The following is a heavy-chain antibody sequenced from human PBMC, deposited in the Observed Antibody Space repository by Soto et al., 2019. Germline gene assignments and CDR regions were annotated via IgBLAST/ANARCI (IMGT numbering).Heavy chain of an antibody. Sequence: QVQLVQSGAEVKKPGASVKVSCKASGYTFTSYGISWVRQAPGQGLEWMGWISVYNGNTNYAQKRQGRVTMTTDTSTSTAYTELRSLRSADTAVYYCARGMDSSSSLGYFDYWGQGTLVTVSS. D-gene: IGHD6-6*01. CDR2: ISVYNGNT. CDR3: ARGMDSSSSLGYFDY. V-gene: IGHV1-18*01. CDR1: GYTFTSYG. J-gene: IGHJ4*02.